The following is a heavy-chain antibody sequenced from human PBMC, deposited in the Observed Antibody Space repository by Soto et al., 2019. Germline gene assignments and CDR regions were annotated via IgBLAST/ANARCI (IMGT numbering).Heavy chain of an antibody. CDR2: IYYSGST. Sequence: SETLSLTCTVSGGSISSGGYYWSWIRQHPGKGLEWIRYIYYSGSTYYNPSLKSRVTISVDTSKNQFSLKLSSVTAADTAVYYWARDLRGYYYGMDVWGQGTTVTVSS. V-gene: IGHV4-31*02. CDR1: GGSISSGGYY. J-gene: IGHJ6*02. D-gene: IGHD3-16*01. CDR3: ARDLRGYYYGMDV.